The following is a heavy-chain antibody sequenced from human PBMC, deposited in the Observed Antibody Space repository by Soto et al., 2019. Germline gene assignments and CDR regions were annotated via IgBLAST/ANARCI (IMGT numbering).Heavy chain of an antibody. D-gene: IGHD2-21*01. CDR1: GCTFSSYP. CDR2: ISSNGGST. CDR3: EKDFSVFPPTVSDY. J-gene: IGHJ4*02. V-gene: IGHV3-64D*06. Sequence: PGRSCSASGCTFSSYPMHWVRQAPGKGLEYGSAISSNGGSTYYADSGKGRFTISRDNSKNMLYLQVISLRAEDTAVYYCEKDFSVFPPTVSDYWGQGTLVTVSS.